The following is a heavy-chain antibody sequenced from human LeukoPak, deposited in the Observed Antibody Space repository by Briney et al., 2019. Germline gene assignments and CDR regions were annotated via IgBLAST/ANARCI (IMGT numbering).Heavy chain of an antibody. CDR2: ISDTGKT. CDR1: GASLSDYY. CDR3: VTGYYEPFDN. D-gene: IGHD3-3*01. Sequence: PSETLSLTCNVSGASLSDYYWGWIRQSPAKGLEWLGYISDTGKTHSNPSLNSRGTLSLDTSQDHFSLGLASVTAADTAVYYCVTGYYEPFDNWGQGTLVTVSS. V-gene: IGHV4-59*01. J-gene: IGHJ4*02.